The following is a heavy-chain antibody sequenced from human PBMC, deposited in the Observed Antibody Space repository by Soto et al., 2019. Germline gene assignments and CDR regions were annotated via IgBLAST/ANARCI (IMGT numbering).Heavy chain of an antibody. J-gene: IGHJ4*02. V-gene: IGHV2-5*02. CDR3: ARMRPLGNFDY. CDR1: GFSLSTSGVG. Sequence: QITLKESGPTLVKPTQTFTLTCTFSGFSLSTSGVGVGWIRQPPGKALEWLALIYWDDDKRYSPSLKSKLTITNDTTKNQVILTMTNMYPVNTATYYCARMRPLGNFDYRGQGTIVTVSS. CDR2: IYWDDDK.